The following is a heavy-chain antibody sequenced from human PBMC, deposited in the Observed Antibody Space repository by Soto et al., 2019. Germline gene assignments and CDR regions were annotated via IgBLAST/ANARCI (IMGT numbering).Heavy chain of an antibody. Sequence: EVQLVESGGGSVQPGGSLRLSCAASGFTFSSYFMYWVRQAPGKGLVWVSRIDNDGGTTNYAYSVKGRFTISRDNAKNTLYLQMNRLRAGDTAVYYCTRGYYSPDYWGQGTLVTVSS. V-gene: IGHV3-74*01. CDR1: GFTFSSYF. CDR3: TRGYYSPDY. J-gene: IGHJ4*02. CDR2: IDNDGGTT. D-gene: IGHD1-26*01.